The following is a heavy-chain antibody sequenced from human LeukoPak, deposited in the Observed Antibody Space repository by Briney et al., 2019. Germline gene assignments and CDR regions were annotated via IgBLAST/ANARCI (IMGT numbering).Heavy chain of an antibody. D-gene: IGHD2-15*01. CDR2: ISRDGSNK. V-gene: IGHV3-30*18. J-gene: IGHJ4*02. Sequence: PGRSLRLSCAASGFTFSSYGMHWVRQAPGKGLEWVVVISRDGSNKNYADSVKGRFTISRDNSKNTLYLQMNSLRPEDTAVYYCAKVRVGTAHFDYWGQGTLVTVSS. CDR1: GFTFSSYG. CDR3: AKVRVGTAHFDY.